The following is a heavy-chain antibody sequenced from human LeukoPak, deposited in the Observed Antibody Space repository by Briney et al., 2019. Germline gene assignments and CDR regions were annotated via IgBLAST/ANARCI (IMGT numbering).Heavy chain of an antibody. D-gene: IGHD6-6*01. CDR1: GFTFSSYS. V-gene: IGHV3-21*01. CDR3: ARWGSSSRIEWNDGNSGFDY. Sequence: SGGSLRLSCAASGFTFSSYSMNWVRQAPGKGLEWVSSISSSSSYIYYADSVKGRFTISRDNAKNSLYLQMNSLRAEDTAVYYCARWGSSSRIEWNDGNSGFDYWGQGTLVTVSS. J-gene: IGHJ4*02. CDR2: ISSSSSYI.